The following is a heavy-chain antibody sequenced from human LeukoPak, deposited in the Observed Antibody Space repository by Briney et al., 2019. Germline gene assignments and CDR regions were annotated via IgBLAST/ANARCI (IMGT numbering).Heavy chain of an antibody. CDR2: ISGTGGTT. Sequence: PGGSLRLSCATSGFTLSNYAMSWVRQAPGKGLEWVAAISGTGGTTYYADSVKGRFTISRDNAKNSLYLQMNSLRAEDTAVYYCAREWEYYDILTGTTASFDYWGQGTLVTVSS. CDR1: GFTLSNYA. J-gene: IGHJ4*02. D-gene: IGHD3-9*01. CDR3: AREWEYYDILTGTTASFDY. V-gene: IGHV3-23*01.